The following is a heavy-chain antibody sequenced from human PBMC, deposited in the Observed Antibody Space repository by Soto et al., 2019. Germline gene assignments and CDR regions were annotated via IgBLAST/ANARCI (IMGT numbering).Heavy chain of an antibody. J-gene: IGHJ4*02. CDR2: IIPIFGTA. V-gene: IGHV1-69*13. CDR3: AREYKYSYGCFDY. CDR1: GGTFSCYA. Sequence: ASVKVSCKSSGGTFSCYAICCVRQAPGQGLEWMGGIIPIFGTANYAQKFQGRVTITADESTSTAYMELSSLRSEDTAVYYCAREYKYSYGCFDYWGQGTLVTVSS. D-gene: IGHD5-18*01.